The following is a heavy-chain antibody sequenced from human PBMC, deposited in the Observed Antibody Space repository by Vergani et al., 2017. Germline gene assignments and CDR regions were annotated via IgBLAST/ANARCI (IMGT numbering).Heavy chain of an antibody. D-gene: IGHD5-18*01. CDR3: TTGAWIQLWLADY. V-gene: IGHV3-15*01. CDR1: GFTFSNAW. J-gene: IGHJ4*02. CDR2: IKSKTDGGTT. Sequence: EVPLVESGGGLVKPGGSLRLSCAASGFTFSNAWMTWVRQAPGKGLEWVGHIKSKTDGGTTDYAAPVKGRFTISRDDSRNTLYLQMNSLKTEDTAVYYCTTGAWIQLWLADYWGQGTLVTVSS.